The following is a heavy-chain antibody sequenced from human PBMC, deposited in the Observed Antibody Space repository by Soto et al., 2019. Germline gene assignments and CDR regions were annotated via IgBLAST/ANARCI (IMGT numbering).Heavy chain of an antibody. V-gene: IGHV4-30-4*01. CDR3: ARIHFGDEPSYYYYGMDV. CDR2: IYYTGST. J-gene: IGHJ6*02. Sequence: SEILSLTCTVSGGSFSSGDYYWSWLRQPPGKGLEWIGYIYYTGSTFNNPSLKSRVSISIDTSKTQFSLKLSSVTAADTAVYYCARIHFGDEPSYYYYGMDVWGQGTTVTVSS. D-gene: IGHD4-17*01. CDR1: GGSFSSGDYY.